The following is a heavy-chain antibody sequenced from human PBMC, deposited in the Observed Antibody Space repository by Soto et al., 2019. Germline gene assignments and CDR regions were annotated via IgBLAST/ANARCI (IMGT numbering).Heavy chain of an antibody. D-gene: IGHD6-19*01. V-gene: IGHV3-30-3*01. CDR3: ARDYGRNSSGWYFVDYYYYYGMDV. CDR1: GFTFSSYA. J-gene: IGHJ6*02. Sequence: GSLRLSCAASGFTFSSYAMHWVRQAPGKGLEWVAVISYDGSNKYYADSVKGRFTISRDNSKNTLYLQMNSLRAEDTAVYYCARDYGRNSSGWYFVDYYYYYGMDVWGQGTTVTVSS. CDR2: ISYDGSNK.